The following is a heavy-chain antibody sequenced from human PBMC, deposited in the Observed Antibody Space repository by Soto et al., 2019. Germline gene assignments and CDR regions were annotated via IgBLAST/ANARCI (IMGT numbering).Heavy chain of an antibody. Sequence: PEILSLNCTVGDGSSSRYYWSWIRKPPGRGLEWIGYIYYSGSTNYNASLKSRVTISVDTSKNQFSLKLGSVTAADTAVYYCARAPLMRGYYYYYYGMDVWGQGTTVTVSS. D-gene: IGHD3-16*01. CDR2: IYYSGST. CDR3: ARAPLMRGYYYYYYGMDV. CDR1: DGSSSRYY. V-gene: IGHV4-59*01. J-gene: IGHJ6*02.